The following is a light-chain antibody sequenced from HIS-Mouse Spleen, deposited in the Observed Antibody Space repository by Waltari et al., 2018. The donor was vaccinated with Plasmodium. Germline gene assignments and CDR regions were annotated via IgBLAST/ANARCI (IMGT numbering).Light chain of an antibody. V-gene: IGLV3-25*03. Sequence: SYELTQPPSVSVSPGQTARITCSGDALPKQYAYWYPQKPGQAPVLVIYKDSGRPSGIPERFSGSSSGTTVTLTISGVQAEDEADYYCQSADSSGTYRVFGGGTKLTVL. CDR3: QSADSSGTYRV. CDR1: ALPKQY. CDR2: KDS. J-gene: IGLJ2*01.